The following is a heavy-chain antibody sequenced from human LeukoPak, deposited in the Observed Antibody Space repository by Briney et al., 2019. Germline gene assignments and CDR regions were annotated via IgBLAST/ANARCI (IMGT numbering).Heavy chain of an antibody. V-gene: IGHV1-69*13. Sequence: SVTVSCKASGGTFSSYAINWVRQARAQGLAGMGVIIPISGTANCAQKVERRVTITADESTSTAYMELSSLRSEDTAVYYCARDNYYDSSGYYSYWGQGTLVTVSS. CDR1: GGTFSSYA. CDR2: IIPISGTA. D-gene: IGHD3-22*01. CDR3: ARDNYYDSSGYYSY. J-gene: IGHJ4*02.